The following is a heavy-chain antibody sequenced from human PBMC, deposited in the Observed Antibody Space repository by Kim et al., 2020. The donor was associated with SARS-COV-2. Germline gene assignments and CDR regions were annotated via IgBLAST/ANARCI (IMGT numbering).Heavy chain of an antibody. CDR2: IVLGSGDP. J-gene: IGHJ4*02. D-gene: IGHD2-21*02. CDR3: ASGDRGREEFDC. Sequence: SVKVSCKTSGFSFSTSAMQWVRQAPGRPLEWMGWIVLGSGDPIFAQKFQGRVTFTRDMPTTTAYMELSSLTFEDTAIYYCASGDRGREEFDCWGQGTLVTVSS. V-gene: IGHV1-58*02. CDR1: GFSFSTSA.